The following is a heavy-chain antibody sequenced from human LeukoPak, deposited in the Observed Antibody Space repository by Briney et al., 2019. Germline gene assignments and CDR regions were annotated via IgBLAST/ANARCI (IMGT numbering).Heavy chain of an antibody. Sequence: SETLSLTCTVSGGSISSYYWSWIRQPPGKGLEWIGYIYYSGSTNYNPSLKSRVTISVDTSKNQFSLKLSSVTAADTAVYYCERRTGYYDGFDYWGQGTLVTVSS. CDR2: IYYSGST. J-gene: IGHJ4*02. V-gene: IGHV4-59*01. CDR1: GGSISSYY. CDR3: ERRTGYYDGFDY. D-gene: IGHD3/OR15-3a*01.